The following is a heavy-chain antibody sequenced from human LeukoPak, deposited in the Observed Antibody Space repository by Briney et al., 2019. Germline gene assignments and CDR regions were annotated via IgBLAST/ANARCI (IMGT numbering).Heavy chain of an antibody. CDR3: ARGGYVATIIWFDP. J-gene: IGHJ5*02. Sequence: GASVKVSCKASGYTFTSYGISWVRQAPGQGLEWMGWISAYNGNTNYAQKLQGRVTMTTDTSTSTAYMELRGLRSEDSAVYYCARGGYVATIIWFDPWGQGTLVTVSS. CDR2: ISAYNGNT. V-gene: IGHV1-18*01. D-gene: IGHD5-12*01. CDR1: GYTFTSYG.